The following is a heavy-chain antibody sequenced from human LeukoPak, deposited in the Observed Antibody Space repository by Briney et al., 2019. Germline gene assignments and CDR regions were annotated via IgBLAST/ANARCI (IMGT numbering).Heavy chain of an antibody. Sequence: SETLSLTCAVYGGSFSGYYWSWISQPPGKGLEWIGEINHSGSTNYNPSLKSRVTISVDTSKNQFSLKLSSVTAADTAVYYRAREGRYCSGGSCYRRWFDPWGQGTLVTVSS. CDR2: INHSGST. J-gene: IGHJ5*01. V-gene: IGHV4-34*01. CDR1: GGSFSGYY. CDR3: AREGRYCSGGSCYRRWFDP. D-gene: IGHD2-15*01.